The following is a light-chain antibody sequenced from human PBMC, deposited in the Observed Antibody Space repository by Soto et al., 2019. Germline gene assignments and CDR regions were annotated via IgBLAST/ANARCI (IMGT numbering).Light chain of an antibody. CDR1: ESVSSNY. CDR3: QQYGSSPFT. Sequence: EIVLTQSPGTLSLSPGEGATLSCRASESVSSNYLAWYQQKPGQPPRLLIYGASSRATGIPDRFSGSGSGTDSTLLISRLEPEDFAVFYCQQYGSSPFTFGPGTRVDIK. V-gene: IGKV3-20*01. J-gene: IGKJ3*01. CDR2: GAS.